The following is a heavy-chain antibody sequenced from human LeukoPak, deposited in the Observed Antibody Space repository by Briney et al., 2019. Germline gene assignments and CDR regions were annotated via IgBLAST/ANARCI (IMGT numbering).Heavy chain of an antibody. CDR3: ARVVIWFGELGRDNWFDP. J-gene: IGHJ5*02. V-gene: IGHV4-31*03. CDR1: GGSISSGGYY. CDR2: IYYSGST. D-gene: IGHD3-10*01. Sequence: SETLSLTCTVSGGSISSGGYYWSWIRQHPGKGLEWIGYIYYSGSTYYNPSLKSRVTISVDTSKNQFSLKLSSVTAADTAVYYCARVVIWFGELGRDNWFDPWGQGTLVTVSS.